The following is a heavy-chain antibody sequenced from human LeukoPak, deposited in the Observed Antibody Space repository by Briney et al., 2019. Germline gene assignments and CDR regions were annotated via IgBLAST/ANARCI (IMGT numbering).Heavy chain of an antibody. CDR1: GGSFSGYY. J-gene: IGHJ6*03. V-gene: IGHV4-34*01. CDR2: INHSGST. D-gene: IGHD6-13*01. Sequence: PSETLSLTCAVYGGSFSGYYWSWIRQPPGKGLEWIGEINHSGSTNYNPSLKSRVTISVDTSKNQLSLKLSSVTAADTAVYYCARGREGTAPGYSSSWYYYYYYMDVWGKGTTVTISS. CDR3: ARGREGTAPGYSSSWYYYYYYMDV.